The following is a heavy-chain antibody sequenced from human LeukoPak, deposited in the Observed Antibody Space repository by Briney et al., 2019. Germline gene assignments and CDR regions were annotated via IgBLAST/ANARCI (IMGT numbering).Heavy chain of an antibody. Sequence: GGSLRLSCAAFGFTFSTYAMSWVRQAPGKGLEWVSAISGSGGGTYYADSVKGRFTISRDNSKNTLYLQMNSLRAEDTAVYYCASEKETYYYDSSGLYWGQGTLVTVSS. CDR2: ISGSGGGT. CDR1: GFTFSTYA. D-gene: IGHD3-22*01. V-gene: IGHV3-23*01. CDR3: ASEKETYYYDSSGLY. J-gene: IGHJ4*02.